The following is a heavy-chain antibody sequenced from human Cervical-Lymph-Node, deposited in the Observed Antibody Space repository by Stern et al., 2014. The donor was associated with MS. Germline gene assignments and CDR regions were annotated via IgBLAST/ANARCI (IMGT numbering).Heavy chain of an antibody. CDR2: MYWDDVK. CDR3: AHQLSGSFDI. CDR1: GFSFSTSGVG. Sequence: QVTLKESGPTVVKPTQTLTLTCTFSGFSFSTSGVGLAWIRQPPGNTLEWLALMYWDDVKRYNPSLKSRLTITKDTSENQVVLTMNNMDPVDTSTYFCAHQLSGSFDIWGQGTFVTVSS. V-gene: IGHV2-5*02. J-gene: IGHJ3*02.